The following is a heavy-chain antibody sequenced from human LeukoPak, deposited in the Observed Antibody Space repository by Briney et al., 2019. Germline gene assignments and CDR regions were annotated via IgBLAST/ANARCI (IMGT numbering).Heavy chain of an antibody. CDR1: GYSVSSGYY. CDR2: IYHSGST. Sequence: SETLSLTCAVSGYSVSSGYYWGWIRQPPGKGLEWIGSIYHSGSTYYNPSLKSRVTISVDTSKNQFSLKLSSVTAADTAVYYCARLDYDHFFDYWGQGTLVTVSS. CDR3: ARLDYDHFFDY. D-gene: IGHD3-3*01. V-gene: IGHV4-38-2*01. J-gene: IGHJ4*02.